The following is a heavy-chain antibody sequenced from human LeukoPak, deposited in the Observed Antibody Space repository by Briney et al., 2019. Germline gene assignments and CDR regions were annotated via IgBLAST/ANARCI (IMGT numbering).Heavy chain of an antibody. CDR1: GYTFTNDD. Sequence: ASVKVSCKASGYTFTNDDINWVRQAPGQGLEWMGLMNPNSGNTGYAQKFQGRVTMTRNTSINTAYMELSSLRSEDTAVYYCARAAVATRRGSWFDPWGQGALVTVSS. CDR3: ARAAVATRRGSWFDP. V-gene: IGHV1-8*01. J-gene: IGHJ5*02. D-gene: IGHD5-12*01. CDR2: MNPNSGNT.